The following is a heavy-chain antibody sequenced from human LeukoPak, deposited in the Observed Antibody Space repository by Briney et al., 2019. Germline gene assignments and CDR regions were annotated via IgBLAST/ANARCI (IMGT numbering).Heavy chain of an antibody. V-gene: IGHV3-48*01. J-gene: IGHJ5*02. CDR1: GFIFSQYS. D-gene: IGHD5-12*01. CDR2: IRSSSET. CDR3: ARDAGNSGYGCDL. Sequence: GGSLRLSCAASGFIFSQYSMNWVRQAPGKGLEWVSHIRSSSETFYADSVKGRFTISRDNARNSLYLQMNNLKGEDTAIYYCARDAGNSGYGCDLWGQGTLVTVSS.